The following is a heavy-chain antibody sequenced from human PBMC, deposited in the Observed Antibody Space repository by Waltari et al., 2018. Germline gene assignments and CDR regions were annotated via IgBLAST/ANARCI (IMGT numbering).Heavy chain of an antibody. D-gene: IGHD4-17*01. V-gene: IGHV4-39*01. CDR2: MFNGGST. Sequence: QLQLQESGPGLVQPSETLSLPCSVPGASISSSNYYWGWIRQPPGKGLEWIGSMFNGGSTYYNPSLKSRVTISVDTSKNQFSLRLNSVTAADTAIYYCARHGYSGGWFDPWGQGTLVTVSS. J-gene: IGHJ5*02. CDR1: GASISSSNYY. CDR3: ARHGYSGGWFDP.